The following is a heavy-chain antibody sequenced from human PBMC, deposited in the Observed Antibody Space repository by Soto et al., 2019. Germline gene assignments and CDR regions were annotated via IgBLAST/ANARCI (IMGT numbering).Heavy chain of an antibody. V-gene: IGHV1-3*01. CDR1: GYTFTSYG. CDR2: INVGNGNT. D-gene: IGHD2-21*01. CDR3: ASETMCGAKCYEKWFDT. Sequence: GASVKVSCKASGYTFTSYGLHWVRQAPGQSLEWMGWINVGNGNTEYPQKFQDRVTITRDTSATTAYMEMRTLRSEDTAMYFCASETMCGAKCYEKWFDTWGQGTLVTVSS. J-gene: IGHJ5*02.